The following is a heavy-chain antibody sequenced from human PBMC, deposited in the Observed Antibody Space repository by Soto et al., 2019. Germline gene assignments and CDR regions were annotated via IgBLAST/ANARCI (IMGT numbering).Heavy chain of an antibody. CDR2: INHSGST. V-gene: IGHV4-34*01. CDR3: ARGGGYCSSTSCYRARYWYYYYLDV. Sequence: SETLSLTCAVYGGYFSGYYWSWIRQPPGKGLEWIGEINHSGSTNYNPSLKSRVTISVDTSKNQFSLKLSSVTAADTAVYYCARGGGYCSSTSCYRARYWYYYYLDVWGKGTTVTVSS. J-gene: IGHJ6*03. CDR1: GGYFSGYY. D-gene: IGHD2-2*01.